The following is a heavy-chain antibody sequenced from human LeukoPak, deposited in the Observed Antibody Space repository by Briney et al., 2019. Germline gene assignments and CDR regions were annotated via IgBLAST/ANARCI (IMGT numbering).Heavy chain of an antibody. CDR2: IYPADAET. CDR1: GYSFTSYW. J-gene: IGHJ4*02. V-gene: IGHV5-51*01. D-gene: IGHD5-18*01. Sequence: GESLKISCQGSGYSFTSYWIGWERQMPGKGLEWMGIIYPADAETRYSPSFQGQVTISADKSTSTAYLQWNSLRASDTAIYYCARLLIAMTDYWGQGTLVTVSS. CDR3: ARLLIAMTDY.